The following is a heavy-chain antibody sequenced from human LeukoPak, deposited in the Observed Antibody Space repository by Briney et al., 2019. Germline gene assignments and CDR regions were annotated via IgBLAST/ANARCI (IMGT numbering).Heavy chain of an antibody. V-gene: IGHV3-21*01. Sequence: GGSLRLSCAASGFTFSSYSMNWVRQAPGKGLEGVSSISSSSSYIYYADSVKGRFTISRDNAKNSLYLQMNSLRAEDTAVYYCARVGGDLYFDYWGQGTLVTVSS. CDR1: GFTFSSYS. D-gene: IGHD2-21*02. CDR3: ARVGGDLYFDY. J-gene: IGHJ4*02. CDR2: ISSSSSYI.